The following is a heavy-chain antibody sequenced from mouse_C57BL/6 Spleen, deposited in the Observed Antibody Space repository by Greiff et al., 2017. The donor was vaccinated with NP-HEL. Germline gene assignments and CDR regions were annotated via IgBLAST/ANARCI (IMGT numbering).Heavy chain of an antibody. J-gene: IGHJ3*01. Sequence: ESGPGLVKPSQSLSLTCSVTGYSITSGYYWNWIRQFPGNKLEWMGYISYDGSNNYNPSLKNRISITRDTSKNQFFLKLNSVTTEDTATYYCAYYYGSSYVFAYWGQGTLVTVSA. V-gene: IGHV3-6*01. CDR2: ISYDGSN. CDR1: GYSITSGYY. CDR3: AYYYGSSYVFAY. D-gene: IGHD1-1*01.